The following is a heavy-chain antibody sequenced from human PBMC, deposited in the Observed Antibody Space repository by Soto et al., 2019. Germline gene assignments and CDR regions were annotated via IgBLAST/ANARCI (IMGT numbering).Heavy chain of an antibody. J-gene: IGHJ4*02. CDR3: VSQRTSVLTQAYFDY. Sequence: SETLSLTCTVSGGSVSNSNYYWGWIRQSPGKGLEWIGSVYYRGRSYSKSSVKSRVTISVDTSKNQFSLNLNSVAASDTAVYYCVSQRTSVLTQAYFDYWGPGALVTVSS. CDR1: GGSVSNSNYY. D-gene: IGHD2-8*01. CDR2: VYYRGRS. V-gene: IGHV4-39*01.